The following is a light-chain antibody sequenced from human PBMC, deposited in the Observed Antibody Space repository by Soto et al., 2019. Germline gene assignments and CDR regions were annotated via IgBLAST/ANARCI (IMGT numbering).Light chain of an antibody. CDR2: GAS. Sequence: EIVMTQSPATLSVSPGERATLSCRASQNVNSDLGWYQQKAGQAPRLLLYGASTRATGIPARFSGTGAGTEFTLIISSLQSEDVAVYYCQQYHKCPWTLGQGTKVEIK. CDR3: QQYHKCPWT. CDR1: QNVNSD. V-gene: IGKV3-15*01. J-gene: IGKJ1*01.